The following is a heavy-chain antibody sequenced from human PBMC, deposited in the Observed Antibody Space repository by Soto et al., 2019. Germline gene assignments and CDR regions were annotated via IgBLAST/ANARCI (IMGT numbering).Heavy chain of an antibody. CDR2: ISGSGGST. CDR1: GFTFSSYA. V-gene: IGHV3-23*01. CDR3: AKDHYDILTGYYLR. D-gene: IGHD3-9*01. Sequence: EVQLLESGGGLVQPGGSLRLSCAASGFTFSSYAMSWVRQAPGKGLEWVSAISGSGGSTYYADSVKGRFTISRDNSKNTLYLQMKSLRAEDTAVYYCAKDHYDILTGYYLRWGQGTLVTVSS. J-gene: IGHJ4*02.